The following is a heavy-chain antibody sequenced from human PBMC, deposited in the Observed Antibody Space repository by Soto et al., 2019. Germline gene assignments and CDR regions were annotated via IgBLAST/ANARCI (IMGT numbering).Heavy chain of an antibody. Sequence: GESLKISCKGSGYSFTSYWVTWVRQMPGKGLEWMGRIDPSDSYTNCNPPFQGHVTISVDKSISTAYLQWSSLKASDTAMYYCARLYGGNSGMDVWGQGTTVTVSS. CDR1: GYSFTSYW. CDR2: IDPSDSYT. J-gene: IGHJ6*02. V-gene: IGHV5-10-1*01. D-gene: IGHD4-17*01. CDR3: ARLYGGNSGMDV.